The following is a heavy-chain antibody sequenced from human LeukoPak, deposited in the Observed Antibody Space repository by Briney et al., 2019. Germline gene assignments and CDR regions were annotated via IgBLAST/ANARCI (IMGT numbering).Heavy chain of an antibody. V-gene: IGHV3-21*01. D-gene: IGHD4-17*01. CDR2: ISSSSSYI. Sequence: GGSLRLSCAASGFTFSSMNWVRQAPGKGLDWVSSISSSSSYIYYADSVKGRFTISRDNAKNSLYLQMNSLRAEDTAVYYCARGGPYGENAFDIWGQGTMVTVSS. CDR1: GFTFSS. CDR3: ARGGPYGENAFDI. J-gene: IGHJ3*02.